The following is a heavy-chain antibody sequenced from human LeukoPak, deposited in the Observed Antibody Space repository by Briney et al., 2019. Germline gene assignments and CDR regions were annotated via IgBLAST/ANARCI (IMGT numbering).Heavy chain of an antibody. D-gene: IGHD3-22*01. CDR1: GYSISSGYY. CDR2: IYHSGST. J-gene: IGHJ4*02. Sequence: SETLSLTCAVSGYSISSGYYWGWIRQPPGKGLEWIGSIYHSGSTYYNPSLKSRVTISVDTSKNQFSLKLSSVTAADTAVYYCARHSYYYDQLYYFDYWGQGTLVSVS. CDR3: ARHSYYYDQLYYFDY. V-gene: IGHV4-38-2*01.